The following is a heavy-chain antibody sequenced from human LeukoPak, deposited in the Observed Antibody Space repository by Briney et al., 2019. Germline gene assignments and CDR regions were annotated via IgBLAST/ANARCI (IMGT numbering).Heavy chain of an antibody. CDR2: FIPIFGTA. CDR3: ARASLRYYDILLYFGD. J-gene: IGHJ4*02. Sequence: GASVKVSCKASGGTFSSYAISWGRQAPGQGLEWMGGFIPIFGTANYAQKFQGRVTITADESTSTANMELSSLRSEDTAVYYCARASLRYYDILLYFGDWGQGILVTVSS. D-gene: IGHD3-9*01. CDR1: GGTFSSYA. V-gene: IGHV1-69*13.